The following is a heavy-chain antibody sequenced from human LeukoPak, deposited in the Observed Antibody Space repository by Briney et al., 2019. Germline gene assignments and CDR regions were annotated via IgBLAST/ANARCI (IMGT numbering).Heavy chain of an antibody. CDR2: IYYSGST. CDR1: GGSFSGYY. V-gene: IGHV4-34*01. D-gene: IGHD1-26*01. Sequence: PSETLSLTCAVYGGSFSGYYWSWIRQPPGKGLEWIGSIYYSGSTYYNPSLKSRVTISVDTSKNQFSLKLSSVTAADTAVYYCARHRRSYERYYYYMDVWGKGTTVTVSS. J-gene: IGHJ6*03. CDR3: ARHRRSYERYYYYMDV.